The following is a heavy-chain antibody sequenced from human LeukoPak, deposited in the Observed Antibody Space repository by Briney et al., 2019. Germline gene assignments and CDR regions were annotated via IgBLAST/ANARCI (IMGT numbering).Heavy chain of an antibody. CDR2: INHSGST. V-gene: IGHV4-34*01. CDR1: GGSFSGYY. J-gene: IGHJ5*02. Sequence: SETLSLTCAVYGGSFSGYYWSWIRQPPGKGLEWIGEINHSGSTNYNPSLKSRATISVDTSKNQFSLKLSSVTAADTAVYYCARDETTMVRGALSWFDPWGQGTLVTVSS. D-gene: IGHD3-10*01. CDR3: ARDETTMVRGALSWFDP.